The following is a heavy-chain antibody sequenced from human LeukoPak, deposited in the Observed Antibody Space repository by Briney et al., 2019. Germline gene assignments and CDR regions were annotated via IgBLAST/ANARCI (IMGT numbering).Heavy chain of an antibody. CDR2: ISWNGGNI. J-gene: IGHJ6*03. CDR1: GFTFSSYS. CDR3: TKSGSNTPRDYYYYYYMDV. Sequence: GGSLRLSCAASGFTFSSYSMNWVRQAPGKGLEWVSGISWNGGNIGYADSVKGRFTISRDNAKNSLYLQMDSLRAEDTALYYCTKSGSNTPRDYYYYYYMDVWGKGTTVTVSS. V-gene: IGHV3-9*01. D-gene: IGHD1-26*01.